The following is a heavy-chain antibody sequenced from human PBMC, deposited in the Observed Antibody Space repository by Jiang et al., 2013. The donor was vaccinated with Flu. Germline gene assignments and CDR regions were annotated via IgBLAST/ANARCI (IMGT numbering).Heavy chain of an antibody. CDR2: VYHSGTT. V-gene: IGHV4-4*02. D-gene: IGHD4-23*01. Sequence: TLSLTCAVSGASISRNNWWIWVRQPPGKGLEWIGEVYHSGTTNYSPSLESRVTISVDKSKNQFSLSLRSVTAADTAMYYCAKDFDHGGNGPFDSWGRGTLVTVSS. J-gene: IGHJ4*02. CDR1: GASISRNNW. CDR3: AKDFDHGGNGPFDS.